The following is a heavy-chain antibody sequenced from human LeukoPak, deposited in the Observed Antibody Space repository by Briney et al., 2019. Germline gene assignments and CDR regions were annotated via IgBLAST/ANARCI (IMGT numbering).Heavy chain of an antibody. CDR3: ARVGPPSYCGGDCYSEAGY. CDR2: IFDSGAPS. V-gene: IGHV3-23*01. D-gene: IGHD2-21*02. Sequence: GGSLRLSCAASGFTFSSYSMNWVRQAPGKGLEWVSSIFDSGAPSYYADSVKGRFTISRDNSKNTMYLQMESLRAEDTAVYYCARVGPPSYCGGDCYSEAGYWGQGTLVTVSS. CDR1: GFTFSSYS. J-gene: IGHJ4*02.